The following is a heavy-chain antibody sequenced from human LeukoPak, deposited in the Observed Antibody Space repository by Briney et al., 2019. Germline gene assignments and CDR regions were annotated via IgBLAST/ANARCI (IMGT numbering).Heavy chain of an antibody. V-gene: IGHV3-7*04. CDR2: IKQDGSEK. Sequence: GGSLRLSCAASGFTFSSYWMSWVRQAPGKGLEWVANIKQDGSEKYYVDSVKGRFTISRDNAKNSLYLQMNSLRAEDTAVYYCARAQQLLYYYYMDVWGKGTTVTISS. J-gene: IGHJ6*03. D-gene: IGHD6-13*01. CDR1: GFTFSSYW. CDR3: ARAQQLLYYYYMDV.